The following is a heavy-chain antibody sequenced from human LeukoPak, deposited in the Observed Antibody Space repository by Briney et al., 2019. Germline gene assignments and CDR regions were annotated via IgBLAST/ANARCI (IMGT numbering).Heavy chain of an antibody. CDR2: IHHSGAT. CDR1: DYSISSGYY. V-gene: IGHV4-38-2*02. D-gene: IGHD3-22*01. CDR3: GRDGVDSNFRFDC. Sequence: PSETLSLTCDVSDYSISSGYYWGWIRQPPGKGLEWIGSIHHSGATYYNPSLKSRVTISVDTSKNQFSLRLRSVTAADTAVYYCGRDGVDSNFRFDCWGQGTLVTVSS. J-gene: IGHJ4*02.